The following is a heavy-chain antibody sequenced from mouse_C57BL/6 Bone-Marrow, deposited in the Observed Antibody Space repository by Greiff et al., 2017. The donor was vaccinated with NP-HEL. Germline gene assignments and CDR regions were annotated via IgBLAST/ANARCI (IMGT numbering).Heavy chain of an antibody. CDR2: IYPGSGNT. Sequence: QVQLKESGPELVKPGASVKISCKASGYSFTSYYIHWVKQRPGQGLEWIGWIYPGSGNTKYNEKFKGKATLTADTSSSTAYMQLSSLTSEDSAVYYCARDYGSSYGAYAMDYWGQGTSVTVSS. CDR3: ARDYGSSYGAYAMDY. D-gene: IGHD1-1*01. J-gene: IGHJ4*01. V-gene: IGHV1-66*01. CDR1: GYSFTSYY.